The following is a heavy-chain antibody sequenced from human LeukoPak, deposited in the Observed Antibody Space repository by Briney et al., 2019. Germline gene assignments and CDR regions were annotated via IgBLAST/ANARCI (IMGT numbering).Heavy chain of an antibody. V-gene: IGHV3-64*04. CDR2: ISVSGDRT. J-gene: IGHJ4*02. D-gene: IGHD3-22*01. Sequence: GSLRLSCSASGFTFSAYAMHWVRQAPGKGLEYVSAISVSGDRTFYADSLKGRFTISRDNAKNSLYLQMNSLRAEDTAVYYCARDFRYYDSSGYWEYYFDYWGQGTLVTVSS. CDR1: GFTFSAYA. CDR3: ARDFRYYDSSGYWEYYFDY.